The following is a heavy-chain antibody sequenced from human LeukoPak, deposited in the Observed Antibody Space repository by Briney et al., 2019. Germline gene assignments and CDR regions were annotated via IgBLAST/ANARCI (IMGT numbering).Heavy chain of an antibody. V-gene: IGHV3-74*01. Sequence: PGGSLRLSCAASGITFSTYWIYWVRQAPGKGLEWVSRIDGDGTTTNYADFVKGRFTISRDNARNTVSLQMNRLTAEDTAVYYCVRDGPNDLDYWAREPWSPSPQ. CDR3: VRDGPNDLDY. J-gene: IGHJ4*02. CDR1: GITFSTYW. D-gene: IGHD4/OR15-4a*01. CDR2: IDGDGTTT.